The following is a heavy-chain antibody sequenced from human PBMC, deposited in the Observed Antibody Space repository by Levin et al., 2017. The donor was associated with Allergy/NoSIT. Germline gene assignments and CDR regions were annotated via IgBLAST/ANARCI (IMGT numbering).Heavy chain of an antibody. CDR2: ISGSGGST. J-gene: IGHJ6*02. CDR3: AKDLLDIVVVPAAIPLGYDYGMDG. D-gene: IGHD2-2*02. Sequence: PGGSLRLSCAASGFTFSSYAMSWVRQAPGKGLEWVSAISGSGGSTYYADSVKGRFTISRDNSKNTLYLQMNSLRAEDTAVYYCAKDLLDIVVVPAAIPLGYDYGMDGWGQGTTVTVSS. V-gene: IGHV3-23*01. CDR1: GFTFSSYA.